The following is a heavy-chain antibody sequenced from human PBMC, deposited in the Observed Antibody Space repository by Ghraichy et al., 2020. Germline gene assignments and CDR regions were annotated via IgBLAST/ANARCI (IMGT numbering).Heavy chain of an antibody. Sequence: SETLSLTCAVSGGSISSSGYSWTWIRQPPGKGLEWIGYIYHSGGTYYNPSLKSRVTISIDRSKNQFSLKLNSVTAADTAVYFCARSGITGTKGLDCWGQGTLVTVSS. D-gene: IGHD1-20*01. CDR2: IYHSGGT. CDR1: GGSISSSGYS. J-gene: IGHJ4*02. CDR3: ARSGITGTKGLDC. V-gene: IGHV4-30-2*01.